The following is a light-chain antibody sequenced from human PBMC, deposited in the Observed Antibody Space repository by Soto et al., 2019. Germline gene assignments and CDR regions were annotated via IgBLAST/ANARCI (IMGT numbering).Light chain of an antibody. Sequence: DIQMTQSPSTLSASVGDRVTITCRASQSISSRLAWYQQKPGKAPKILIYDASNLESGVPSRFSASGSGTEFTLTISSLQPDDFATYYCQQYNSYSLTFGGGTKV. CDR1: QSISSR. J-gene: IGKJ4*02. V-gene: IGKV1-5*01. CDR3: QQYNSYSLT. CDR2: DAS.